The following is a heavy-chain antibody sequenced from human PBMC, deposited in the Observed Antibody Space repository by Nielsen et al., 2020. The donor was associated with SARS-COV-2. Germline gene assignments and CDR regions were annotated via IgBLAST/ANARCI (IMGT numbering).Heavy chain of an antibody. CDR1: GFTFSSYA. V-gene: IGHV3-23*01. CDR2: ISGSGGST. D-gene: IGHD3-22*01. J-gene: IGHJ6*02. Sequence: GGSLRLSCAASGFTFSSYAMSWVRQAPGKGLEWVSAISGSGGSTYYADSVKGRFTISRDNSKNTLYLQMNSLRAEDTAVYYCAKDLEEWYYYDSSGFADSRWGYGMDVWGQGTTVTVSS. CDR3: AKDLEEWYYYDSSGFADSRWGYGMDV.